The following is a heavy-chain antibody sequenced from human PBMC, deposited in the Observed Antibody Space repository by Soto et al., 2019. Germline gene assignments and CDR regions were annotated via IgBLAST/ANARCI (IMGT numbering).Heavy chain of an antibody. Sequence: SQTLSLTCAISGDSVSSNSAAWNWIRQSPSRGLEWLGRTYYRSKWYNDYAVSVKSRITINPDTSKNQFSLQLNSVTPEDTAVYYCARGLEASSIAAAGMGGNWFDPWGQGTLVTVSS. J-gene: IGHJ5*02. CDR3: ARGLEASSIAAAGMGGNWFDP. CDR2: TYYRSKWYN. D-gene: IGHD6-13*01. CDR1: GDSVSSNSAA. V-gene: IGHV6-1*01.